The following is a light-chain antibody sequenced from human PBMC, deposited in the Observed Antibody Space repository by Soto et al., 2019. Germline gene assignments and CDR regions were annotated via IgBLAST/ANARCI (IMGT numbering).Light chain of an antibody. CDR3: SSYTSSSPLVV. J-gene: IGLJ2*01. CDR1: SSDVGGYNY. V-gene: IGLV2-14*01. Sequence: QSALTQPASVSGSPGQSITISCTGTSSDVGGYNYVSWYQQHPGKAPKLMMYDVSNRPSGVSNRFSGSKSGNTASLTISGLQDEDEADYYCSSYTSSSPLVVFGGGTKLTVL. CDR2: DVS.